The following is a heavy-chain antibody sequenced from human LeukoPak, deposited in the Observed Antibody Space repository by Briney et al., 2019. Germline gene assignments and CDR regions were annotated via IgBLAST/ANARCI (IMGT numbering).Heavy chain of an antibody. CDR3: ARASKGALGSGWYYFDY. V-gene: IGHV3-53*01. D-gene: IGHD6-19*01. CDR1: GLIVSSSY. CDR2: IYSGGST. Sequence: GGSLRLSCAASGLIVSSSYMSWVRQAPRKGLEWVSVIYSGGSTYYADSVKGRFTISRDNSKNTLFLQMNSLRAEDTAVYYCARASKGALGSGWYYFDYWGQGTLVTVSS. J-gene: IGHJ4*02.